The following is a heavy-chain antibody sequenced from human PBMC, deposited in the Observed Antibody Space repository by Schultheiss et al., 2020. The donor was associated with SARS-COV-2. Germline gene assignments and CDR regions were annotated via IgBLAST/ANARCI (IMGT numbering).Heavy chain of an antibody. J-gene: IGHJ4*02. D-gene: IGHD3-10*01. CDR2: IYYSGST. CDR1: GGSISSYY. Sequence: SETLSLTCTVSGGSISSYYWSWIRQPPGKGLEWIGYIYYSGSTNYNPSLKSRVTISVDTSKNQFSLKLSSVTAADTAVYYCARGERITMVRGVIIGASGFDYWGQGTLVTVSS. V-gene: IGHV4-59*12. CDR3: ARGERITMVRGVIIGASGFDY.